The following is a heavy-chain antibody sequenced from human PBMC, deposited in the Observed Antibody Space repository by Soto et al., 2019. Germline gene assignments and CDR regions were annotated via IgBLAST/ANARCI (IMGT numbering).Heavy chain of an antibody. J-gene: IGHJ6*02. CDR3: ARDVECDLVELGLSFSCMDV. CDR2: ISAYSGHT. D-gene: IGHD7-27*01. V-gene: IGHV1-18*01. CDR1: GYTFTDYS. Sequence: QVQLVQSGGEVKKPGASVKVSCKASGYTFTDYSISWVRQAPGQGLAWMGWISAYSGHTNYVQHLRGRVSMTTDTPTTTAYMELRSLTSDDTAVYYCARDVECDLVELGLSFSCMDVWGRGTSITVSS.